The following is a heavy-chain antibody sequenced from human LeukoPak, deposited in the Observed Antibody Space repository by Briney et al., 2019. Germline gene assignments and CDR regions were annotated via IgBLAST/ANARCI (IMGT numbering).Heavy chain of an antibody. J-gene: IGHJ4*02. CDR2: IYDGGFT. D-gene: IGHD3-10*01. V-gene: IGHV3-66*01. Sequence: GGSLRLSCAGSGFTVSNNYMAWVRQAPGKGLEWVSVIYDGGFTEYTDSVKGRFTISRDNSKNTLDLQMNSLRAEDTAVYYCARDRKDYYGSGSYVYYFDYWGQGTLVTVSS. CDR1: GFTVSNNY. CDR3: ARDRKDYYGSGSYVYYFDY.